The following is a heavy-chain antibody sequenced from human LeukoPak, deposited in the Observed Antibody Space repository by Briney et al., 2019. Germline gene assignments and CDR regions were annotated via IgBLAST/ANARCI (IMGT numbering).Heavy chain of an antibody. V-gene: IGHV3-33*01. CDR3: ATDVSLWSFGY. CDR1: GLTFSYYG. J-gene: IGHJ4*02. CDR2: ICNDGVHK. D-gene: IGHD3-16*01. Sequence: GGSLRLSCAASGLTFSYYGMHWVRQAPGKGLEWVAVICNDGVHKYYGDTVKGRFTISRDKSKNTLCLQMNSLRVEDTAVYFCATDVSLWSFGYWGQGTLVTLSP.